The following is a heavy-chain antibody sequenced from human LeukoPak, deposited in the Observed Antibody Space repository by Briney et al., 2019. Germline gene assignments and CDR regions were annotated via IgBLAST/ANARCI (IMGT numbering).Heavy chain of an antibody. CDR2: IYYSGST. CDR1: GGSISSYY. D-gene: IGHD6-19*01. CDR3: ARSVYSSGWPYFDY. J-gene: IGHJ2*01. Sequence: KSSETLSLTCTVSGGSISSYYWSWIRQPPGKGLEWIGYIYYSGSTNYNPSLKSRVTISVDTSKNQFSLKLSSVTAADTAVYYCARSVYSSGWPYFDYWGRGTLVTVSS. V-gene: IGHV4-59*01.